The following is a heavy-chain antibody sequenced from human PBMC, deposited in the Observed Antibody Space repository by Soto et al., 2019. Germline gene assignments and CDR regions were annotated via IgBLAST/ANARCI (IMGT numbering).Heavy chain of an antibody. V-gene: IGHV4-30-4*01. J-gene: IGHJ4*02. CDR1: GASVSSAEHY. CDR3: ARLSGYYTACEAAK. CDR2: TYYRGGS. Sequence: QVQLQESGPGLVKASQTLSLTCTLSGASVSSAEHYWSWIRQPPGKGLEWIGYTYYRGGSYYNASLQRRVSISVDTSQNQFSLKLTYVNAADTAVYYCARLSGYYTACEAAKWGQGSLVSVSS. D-gene: IGHD5-12*01.